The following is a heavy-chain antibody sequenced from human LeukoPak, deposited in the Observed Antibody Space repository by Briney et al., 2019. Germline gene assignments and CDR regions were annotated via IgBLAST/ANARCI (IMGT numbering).Heavy chain of an antibody. CDR2: LNPDGSVK. J-gene: IGHJ4*02. V-gene: IGHV3-7*01. Sequence: GGSLRLPCAASGFTFRTFWMSWVRQAPGKGLQWVANLNPDGSVKQYVGSVKGRFTISRDNAKNSLYLQMNNLRGDDTAVYYCATMDTTRMPDDYWGQGTLVTVSS. CDR1: GFTFRTFW. D-gene: IGHD5-18*01. CDR3: ATMDTTRMPDDY.